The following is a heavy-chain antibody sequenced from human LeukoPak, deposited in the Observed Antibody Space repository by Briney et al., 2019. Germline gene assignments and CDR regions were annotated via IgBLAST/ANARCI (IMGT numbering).Heavy chain of an antibody. V-gene: IGHV4-59*01. J-gene: IGHJ4*02. CDR3: ARVREMATKIALRYFDY. CDR2: IYYSGST. Sequence: SETLSLTCTVSGGSISSYYWSWIRQPPGKGLEWIGYIYYSGSTNYNPSLKSRVTISVDTSKNQFSLKLSSVTAADTAVYYRARVREMATKIALRYFDYWGQGTLVTVSS. CDR1: GGSISSYY. D-gene: IGHD5-24*01.